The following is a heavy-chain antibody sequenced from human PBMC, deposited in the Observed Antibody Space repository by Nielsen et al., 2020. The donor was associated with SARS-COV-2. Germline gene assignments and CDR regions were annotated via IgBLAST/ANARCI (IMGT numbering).Heavy chain of an antibody. D-gene: IGHD3-3*01. Sequence: SETLSLTCTVSGGSISSGDYYWSWIRQPPGKGLEWIGYTYYSGSTNYNPSLKSRVTTSVDTSKNQFSLKMSSVTAADTALYYCARERVGGITIVGVVNRYGMDVWGQGTTVTVSS. V-gene: IGHV4-61*08. CDR2: TYYSGST. CDR1: GGSISSGDYY. J-gene: IGHJ6*02. CDR3: ARERVGGITIVGVVNRYGMDV.